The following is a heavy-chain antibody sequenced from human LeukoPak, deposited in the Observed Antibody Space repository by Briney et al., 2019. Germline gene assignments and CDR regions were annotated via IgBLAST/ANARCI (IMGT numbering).Heavy chain of an antibody. D-gene: IGHD3-3*01. V-gene: IGHV3-23*01. CDR3: AKVPESTIFGVVRQYNWFDP. J-gene: IGHJ5*02. Sequence: PGGSLRLSCAASGFTFSSYAMSWVRQAPGKGLEWVSAISGSGGSTYYADSVKGRFTISRDNSKNTLYLQMNSPRAEDTAVYYCAKVPESTIFGVVRQYNWFDPWGQGTLVTVSS. CDR2: ISGSGGST. CDR1: GFTFSSYA.